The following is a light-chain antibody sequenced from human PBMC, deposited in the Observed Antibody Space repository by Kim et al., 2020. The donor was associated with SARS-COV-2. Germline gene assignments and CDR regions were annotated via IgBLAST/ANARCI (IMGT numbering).Light chain of an antibody. CDR3: QQYNWPPAYT. Sequence: VSPGERATLSCRASQSVSSNLAWYQQKPGQAPRLLIYSASNRATGIPARFSGSGSGTEFTLTISSLQSEDFAVYYCQQYNWPPAYTFVQGTKLEI. V-gene: IGKV3-15*01. J-gene: IGKJ2*01. CDR1: QSVSSN. CDR2: SAS.